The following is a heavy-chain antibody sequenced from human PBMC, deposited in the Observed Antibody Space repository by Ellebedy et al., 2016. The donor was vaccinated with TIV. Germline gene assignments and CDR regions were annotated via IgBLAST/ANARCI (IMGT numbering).Heavy chain of an antibody. CDR3: ARDIGGDDYNAVSYYGMDV. D-gene: IGHD1-26*01. V-gene: IGHV1-18*01. CDR2: ISANHGNR. J-gene: IGHJ6*02. Sequence: AASVKVSCKASGYTFTSYGISWVRQAPGQGLEWMGWISANHGNREYSQKFQGRVTMTTDTFTSTAHMELRSLRSDDTAVYYCARDIGGDDYNAVSYYGMDVWGQGTTVTVSS. CDR1: GYTFTSYG.